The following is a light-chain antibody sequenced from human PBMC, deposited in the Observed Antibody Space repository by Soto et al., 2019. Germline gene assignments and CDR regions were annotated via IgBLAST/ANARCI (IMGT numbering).Light chain of an antibody. J-gene: IGKJ1*01. V-gene: IGKV3-15*01. CDR3: QQYNNWPQT. Sequence: EIVMTQSPATQSVSPGERATLSCRASQSVSSNLAWYQQKPGQPPRLLIYGASTRATGIPARFSGSGSGTEFTLTISTLQSEDFAVYYCQQYNNWPQTFGQGTKVEIK. CDR2: GAS. CDR1: QSVSSN.